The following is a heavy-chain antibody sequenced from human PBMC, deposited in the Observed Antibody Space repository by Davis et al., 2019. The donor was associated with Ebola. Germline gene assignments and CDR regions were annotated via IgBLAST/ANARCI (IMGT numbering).Heavy chain of an antibody. V-gene: IGHV3-23*01. CDR3: ARDARRSYYAYYDMDV. CDR2: ISGRGTTT. D-gene: IGHD3-10*01. CDR1: GFTFRTYD. J-gene: IGHJ6*02. Sequence: GGSLRLSCAASGFTFRTYDMNWVRQAPGKGLEWVSGISGRGTTTYYADSVKGRFTISRDNSMNTLYLQMNSLRAEDTALYFCARDARRSYYAYYDMDVWGQGTTVTVSS.